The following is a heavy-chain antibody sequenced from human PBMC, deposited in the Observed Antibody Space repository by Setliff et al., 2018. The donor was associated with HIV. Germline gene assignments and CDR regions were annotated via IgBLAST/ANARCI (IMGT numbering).Heavy chain of an antibody. D-gene: IGHD3-10*01. V-gene: IGHV1-46*01. CDR2: INPSSGST. Sequence: ASVKVSCKTSEYSFTDYYIHWIRQAPGQGLEWMGIINPSSGSTTYAQKFQGRVTMTRDTYTSTVYMELSSLTSGDTAVYYCARAVSTLIRGVTLNHFYYIDVWGTGTTVTVSS. CDR1: EYSFTDYY. J-gene: IGHJ6*03. CDR3: ARAVSTLIRGVTLNHFYYIDV.